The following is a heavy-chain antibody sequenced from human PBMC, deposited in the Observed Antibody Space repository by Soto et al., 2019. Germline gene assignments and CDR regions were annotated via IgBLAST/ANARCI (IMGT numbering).Heavy chain of an antibody. CDR1: GFTFSSYA. CDR3: AKGSRETATCCGED. Sequence: VGSLRLSCAASGFTFSSYAMSWVRQAPGKGLEWVSVISGSADNTFYADSVKGRFTISRDNSKNTLYLQMNSLRVEDTAAYYCAKGSRETATCCGEDWGQGTQVTVSS. V-gene: IGHV3-23*01. D-gene: IGHD2-21*01. CDR2: ISGSADNT. J-gene: IGHJ1*01.